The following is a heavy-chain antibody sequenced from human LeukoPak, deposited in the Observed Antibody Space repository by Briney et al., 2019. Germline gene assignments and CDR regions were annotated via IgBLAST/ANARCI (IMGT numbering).Heavy chain of an antibody. D-gene: IGHD3-16*02. CDR3: ARPRRPYDYVWGSYRYRDDAFDI. CDR1: GYTFTSYD. Sequence: ASVKVSCKASGYTFTSYDINWVRQATGQGLEWMGWMNPNSGNTGYAQKFQGRVTMTRNTSISTADMELSSLRSEDTAVYYCARPRRPYDYVWGSYRYRDDAFDIWGQGTMVTVSS. J-gene: IGHJ3*02. V-gene: IGHV1-8*01. CDR2: MNPNSGNT.